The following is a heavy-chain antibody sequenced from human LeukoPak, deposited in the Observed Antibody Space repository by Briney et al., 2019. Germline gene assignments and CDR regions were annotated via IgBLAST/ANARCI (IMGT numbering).Heavy chain of an antibody. Sequence: SETLSLTCAVYGGSFRGYYWTLIRQPPGKGLEWIGEINHSGSTNYNPSLKSRVTISVDTSKNQFSLKLSSVTAADTAVYYCASAYYSDAFDIWGQGTMVTVSS. CDR3: ASAYYSDAFDI. CDR1: GGSFRGYY. V-gene: IGHV4-34*01. CDR2: INHSGST. J-gene: IGHJ3*02. D-gene: IGHD3-10*01.